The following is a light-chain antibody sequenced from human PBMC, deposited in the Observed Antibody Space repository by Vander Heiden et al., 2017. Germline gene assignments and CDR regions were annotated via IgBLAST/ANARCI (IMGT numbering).Light chain of an antibody. CDR2: AAS. CDR3: QQSYSTLGYT. J-gene: IGKJ2*01. Sequence: DIQMTQSPSSLSASVGDRVTITCRASQIISSYLNWYQQKPGKAPKLLIYAASSLQSGVPSRFSGSGSGTDFTLTISSLQPEDFATYYCQQSYSTLGYTFGQGTKLEIK. CDR1: QIISSY. V-gene: IGKV1-39*01.